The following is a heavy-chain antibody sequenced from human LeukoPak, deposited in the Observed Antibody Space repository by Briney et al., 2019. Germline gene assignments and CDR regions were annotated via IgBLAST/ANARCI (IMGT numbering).Heavy chain of an antibody. D-gene: IGHD3-16*01. V-gene: IGHV3-53*04. Sequence: GGSLRLSCAASGXTVSSHDMSWVRQAPGKGLEWVSVIYMGGNTFYADSVKGRFTISRHTSKNTLYLQMNSLRAEDTAVYYCARVGDEVAYTRGYLDYWGQGTLVTVSS. J-gene: IGHJ4*02. CDR3: ARVGDEVAYTRGYLDY. CDR2: IYMGGNT. CDR1: GXTVSSHD.